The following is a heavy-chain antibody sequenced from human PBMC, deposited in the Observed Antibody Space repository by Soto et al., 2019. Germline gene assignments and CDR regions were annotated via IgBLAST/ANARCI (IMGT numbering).Heavy chain of an antibody. J-gene: IGHJ6*03. CDR1: GDSISGYY. D-gene: IGHD3-3*01. CDR2: TYYTGRT. Sequence: QVQLQESGPGLVKPSETLSLTCTVSGDSISGYYWSWIRQAPGKGLEWIRYTYYTGRTDYNPSLKSPVTMSVDTSKHKFPLELASVTAADTAVYYCARNKAGTVFCLPTHFYDMDVWGKGTTVTVSS. CDR3: ARNKAGTVFCLPTHFYDMDV. V-gene: IGHV4-59*01.